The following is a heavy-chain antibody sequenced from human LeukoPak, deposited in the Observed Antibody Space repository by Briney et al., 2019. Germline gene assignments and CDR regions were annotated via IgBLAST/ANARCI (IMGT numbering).Heavy chain of an antibody. V-gene: IGHV4-59*01. Sequence: PSETLSLTCTVSGGSISSYYWSWIRQPPGKGLEWIGYIYYSGSTNYNPSLKSRVTISVDTSKNQFSLKLSSVTAADTAVYYCARDLRGRGLDYWGQGTLVTVSS. CDR2: IYYSGST. CDR1: GGSISSYY. D-gene: IGHD3-10*01. CDR3: ARDLRGRGLDY. J-gene: IGHJ4*02.